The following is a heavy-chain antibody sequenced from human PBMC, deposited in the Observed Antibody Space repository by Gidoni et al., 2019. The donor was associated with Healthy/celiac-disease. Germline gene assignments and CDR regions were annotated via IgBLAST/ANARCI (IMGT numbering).Heavy chain of an antibody. CDR2: IYHRGST. V-gene: IGHV4-4*02. CDR1: VASIRSRNW. D-gene: IGHD1-26*01. Sequence: HVQLQESGPGLVKPSGNLSLTCAVHVASIRSRNWWSWVSQPPGKGLEWIGEIYHRGSTNYNPSLKSRVTLSVDKSKNQFSLKLSSVTAADTAVYYCARTWDYYYYYGMDVWGQGTTVTVSS. CDR3: ARTWDYYYYYGMDV. J-gene: IGHJ6*02.